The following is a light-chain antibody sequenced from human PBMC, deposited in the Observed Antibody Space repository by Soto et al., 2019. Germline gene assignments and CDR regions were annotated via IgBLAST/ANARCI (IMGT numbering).Light chain of an antibody. J-gene: IGKJ1*01. V-gene: IGKV3-15*01. CDR2: GVS. CDR1: QSVSRN. Sequence: EIVMTQSPATLSVSPGESATLSCRASQSVSRNLAWHQQKPGQAPRLLIYGVSTRATGVPARFSGSGSGTEFTLTITSLQSEDFAVYYCQQYNDWLWTFGQGTKVDIK. CDR3: QQYNDWLWT.